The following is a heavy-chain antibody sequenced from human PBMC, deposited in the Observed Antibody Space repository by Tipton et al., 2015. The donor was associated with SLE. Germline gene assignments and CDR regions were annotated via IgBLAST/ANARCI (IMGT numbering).Heavy chain of an antibody. CDR1: GGSISSGSYY. Sequence: TLSLTCTVSGGSISSGSYYWGWIRQPPGKGLEWIGSIYYSGSTYYNPSLKSRVTISVDTSKNQFSLKLSSVTAADTAVYYCARGAGGIQDYWGQGTLVTVSS. CDR3: ARGAGGIQDY. V-gene: IGHV4-39*07. CDR2: IYYSGST. J-gene: IGHJ4*02. D-gene: IGHD3-16*01.